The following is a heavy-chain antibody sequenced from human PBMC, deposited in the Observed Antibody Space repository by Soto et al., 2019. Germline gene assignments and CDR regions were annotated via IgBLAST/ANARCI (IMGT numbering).Heavy chain of an antibody. J-gene: IGHJ6*02. CDR1: GGSISSYY. Sequence: QVQLQESGPGLVKPSETRSLTCTVSGGSISSYYWSWIRQPPGKGLEWIGYIYYSGSTNYNPSLKSRVTISVDTSKNQFSLKLSSVTAADTAVYYCARQRKDYGMDVWGQGTTVTVSS. V-gene: IGHV4-59*08. CDR3: ARQRKDYGMDV. CDR2: IYYSGST.